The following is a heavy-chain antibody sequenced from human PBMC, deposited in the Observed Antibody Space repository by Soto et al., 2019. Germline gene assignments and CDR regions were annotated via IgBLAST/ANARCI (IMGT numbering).Heavy chain of an antibody. CDR3: AIAGSYYFDF. Sequence: EVQLVESGGGLVQPGGSLRLSCAASGFTFSSYAMHWVRQAPGKGLEYVSTINSNGGSTYYANSVKGRFTISRDNSKSTLYLPMGCLSAEDMAVYYCAIAGSYYFDFWRQGTLVTVSS. D-gene: IGHD1-26*01. CDR1: GFTFSSYA. V-gene: IGHV3-64*01. J-gene: IGHJ4*02. CDR2: INSNGGST.